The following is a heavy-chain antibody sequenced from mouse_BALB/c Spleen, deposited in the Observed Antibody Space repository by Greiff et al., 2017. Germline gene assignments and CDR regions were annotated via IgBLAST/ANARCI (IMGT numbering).Heavy chain of an antibody. CDR2: ISSGGST. Sequence: EVKLVESGGGLVKPGGSLKLSCAASGFTFSSYAMSWVRQTPEKRLEWVASISSGGSTYYPDSVKGRFTISRDNARNILYLQMSSLRSEDTAMYYCARGRSYGYDEGFAYWGQGTLVTVSA. V-gene: IGHV5-6-5*01. CDR1: GFTFSSYA. D-gene: IGHD2-2*01. CDR3: ARGRSYGYDEGFAY. J-gene: IGHJ3*01.